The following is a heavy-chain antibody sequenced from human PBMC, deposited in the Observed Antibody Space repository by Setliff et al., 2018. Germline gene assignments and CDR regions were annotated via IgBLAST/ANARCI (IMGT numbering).Heavy chain of an antibody. CDR2: INPNSGGA. V-gene: IGHV1-2*02. CDR1: GYTFAGYY. J-gene: IGHJ3*01. D-gene: IGHD2-15*01. CDR3: AISTLSICSGGTCPNAFGV. Sequence: ASVKVSCKASGYTFAGYYMHWVRQAPGQGLEWMGWINPNSGGANYAQKFQGRITMTTDTSTSTSYMELRSLRSDDTAVYYCAISTLSICSGGTCPNAFGVWGQGTMVT.